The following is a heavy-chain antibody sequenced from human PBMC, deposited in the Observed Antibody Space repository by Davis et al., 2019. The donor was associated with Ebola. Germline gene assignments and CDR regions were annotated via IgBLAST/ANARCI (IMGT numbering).Heavy chain of an antibody. Sequence: GESLKISCKGSGYSFTSYWISWARQMPGKGLEWMGRIDPSDSYTNYSPSFQGHVTISADKSISTAYLQWSSLKASDTAMYYCARRWGYYFDYWGQGTLVTVSS. CDR1: GYSFTSYW. J-gene: IGHJ4*02. V-gene: IGHV5-10-1*01. CDR2: IDPSDSYT. D-gene: IGHD2-21*01. CDR3: ARRWGYYFDY.